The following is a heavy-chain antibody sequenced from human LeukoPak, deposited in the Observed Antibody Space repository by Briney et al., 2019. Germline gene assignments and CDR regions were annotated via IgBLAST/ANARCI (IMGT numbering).Heavy chain of an antibody. CDR2: ITGSGGST. J-gene: IGHJ4*02. CDR3: AKDLTGYPAYYFDY. Sequence: LSGGSLRLSCAASGFTFSSYAMSWVPQAPGKGLECVSAITGSGGSTYYADSVKGRFTISRDNSKNTLYLQMNSLRAEDTAVFYCAKDLTGYPAYYFDYWGQGTLVTVSS. CDR1: GFTFSSYA. D-gene: IGHD1-14*01. V-gene: IGHV3-23*01.